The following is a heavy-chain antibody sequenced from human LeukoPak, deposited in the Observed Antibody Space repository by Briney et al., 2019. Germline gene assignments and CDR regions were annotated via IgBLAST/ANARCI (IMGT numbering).Heavy chain of an antibody. Sequence: PGGSLSLFRAVSGFPLSGYAMHWVRQAPGKGLEWVAVTPYDCSNLSYADSVKGRFTISRDNSKHTLYLQMNSLRDEDTAVYYCARDPFYSGYFYMDVWGEGTTVTVSS. CDR2: TPYDCSNL. D-gene: IGHD2-21*01. V-gene: IGHV3-30*04. CDR3: ARDPFYSGYFYMDV. J-gene: IGHJ6*03. CDR1: GFPLSGYA.